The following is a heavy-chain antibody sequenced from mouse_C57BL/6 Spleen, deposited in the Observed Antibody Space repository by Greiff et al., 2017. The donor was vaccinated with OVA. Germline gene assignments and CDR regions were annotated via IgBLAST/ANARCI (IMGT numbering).Heavy chain of an antibody. Sequence: QVQLKESGAELVRPGASVTLSCKASGYTFTDYEMHWVKQTPVHGLEWIGAIDPETGGTAYNQKFKGKAILTADKSSSTAYMELRSLTSEDSAVYYCTRDYYGSSPFAYWGQGTLVTVSA. J-gene: IGHJ3*01. CDR2: IDPETGGT. CDR3: TRDYYGSSPFAY. CDR1: GYTFTDYE. V-gene: IGHV1-15*01. D-gene: IGHD1-1*01.